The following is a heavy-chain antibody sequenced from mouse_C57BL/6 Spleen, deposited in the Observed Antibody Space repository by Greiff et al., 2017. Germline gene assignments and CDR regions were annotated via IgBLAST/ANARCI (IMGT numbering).Heavy chain of an antibody. CDR1: GYSFTDYN. V-gene: IGHV1-39*01. J-gene: IGHJ1*03. D-gene: IGHD1-3*01. Sequence: EVQLQQSGPELVRPGASVKISCKASGYSFTDYNMHWVKQSHGKSLEWIGVINPTYGTTRYNQKFKGKATLTVDQSSSTAYMQLNSLTSEDAAVYYCARSGLKYFDVWGTGTTVTVSS. CDR2: INPTYGTT. CDR3: ARSGLKYFDV.